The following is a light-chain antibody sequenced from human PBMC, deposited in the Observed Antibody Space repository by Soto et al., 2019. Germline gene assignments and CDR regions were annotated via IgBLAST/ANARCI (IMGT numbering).Light chain of an antibody. Sequence: QSALTQPASVSGSPGQSITISCTGTASDVGGYNIVSWYQQHPGKGPKLVMYDVTNRPSGVSSRFSGSKSGNTASLIISGLQAEDEADYYCSSFSSRTAIIFGGGTKLTVL. CDR2: DVT. J-gene: IGLJ2*01. CDR1: ASDVGGYNI. CDR3: SSFSSRTAII. V-gene: IGLV2-14*03.